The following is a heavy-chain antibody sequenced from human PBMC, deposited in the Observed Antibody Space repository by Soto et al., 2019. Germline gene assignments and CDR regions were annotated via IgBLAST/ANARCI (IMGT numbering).Heavy chain of an antibody. Sequence: SETLSLTCAVYGGSFSGYYWSWIRQPPGKGLEWIGEINHSGSTNYNPSLKSRVTISVDTSKNQFSLKLSSVTAADTAVYYCARSTTVTPFDYWGQGTLVTVSS. CDR3: ARSTTVTPFDY. CDR2: INHSGST. CDR1: GGSFSGYY. V-gene: IGHV4-34*01. J-gene: IGHJ4*02. D-gene: IGHD4-17*01.